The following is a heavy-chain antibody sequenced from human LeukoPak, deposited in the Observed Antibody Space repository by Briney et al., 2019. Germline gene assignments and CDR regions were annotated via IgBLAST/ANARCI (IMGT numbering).Heavy chain of an antibody. CDR2: IYHSGST. CDR1: GGSISSGGYS. V-gene: IGHV4-30-2*01. J-gene: IGHJ6*02. D-gene: IGHD2-2*01. Sequence: SQTLSLTCAVSGGSISSGGYSWSWIRQPPGKGLEWIGYIYHSGSTYYNPSLKSRVTISVDRSKNQFSLKLSSVTAADTAVYYCARACSSTSCYVDYYYGMDVWGQGTTVTVSS. CDR3: ARACSSTSCYVDYYYGMDV.